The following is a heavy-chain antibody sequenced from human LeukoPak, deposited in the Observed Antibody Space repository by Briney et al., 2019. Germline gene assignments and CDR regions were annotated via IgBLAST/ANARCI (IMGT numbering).Heavy chain of an antibody. J-gene: IGHJ4*02. V-gene: IGHV3-21*01. CDR1: GFTFSSYS. CDR2: ISGTSNSYK. Sequence: GGSLRLSCAASGFTFSSYSLNWARQAPGKGLEWISSISGTSNSYKYYAGSVKGRFTISRDDAKNSLYLQMNSLRAEDTAVYYCARPSINDYGDFGYWGQGTLVTVSS. CDR3: ARPSINDYGDFGY. D-gene: IGHD4-17*01.